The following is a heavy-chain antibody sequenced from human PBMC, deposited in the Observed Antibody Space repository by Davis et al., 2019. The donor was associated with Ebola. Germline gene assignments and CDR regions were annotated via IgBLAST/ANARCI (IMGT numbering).Heavy chain of an antibody. CDR3: AREGDGYNSPSFDY. CDR2: INPYSGGT. J-gene: IGHJ4*02. V-gene: IGHV1-2*02. D-gene: IGHD5-24*01. Sequence: ASVKVSCKASGYIFTAQYLHWVRQAPGQGLEWMGWINPYSGGTVYAQKFQGRVTMTSDTSITTAYMELNSLDSDDTAVYYCAREGDGYNSPSFDYWGQGNLVTVSS. CDR1: GYIFTAQY.